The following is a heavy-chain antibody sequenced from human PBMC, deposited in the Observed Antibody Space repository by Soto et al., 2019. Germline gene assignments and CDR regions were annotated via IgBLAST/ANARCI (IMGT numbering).Heavy chain of an antibody. D-gene: IGHD4-17*01. CDR2: ISNDGSYK. Sequence: PGGSLRLSCAASGFIITEHGLHWVRQAPGKGLEWVAVISNDGSYKYYGDSVKGRVAISRDNSKNTLFLEINSLRGDDTAVYYCARDPQRADYGVYYYYGMDVWGQGTTVTVSS. CDR3: ARDPQRADYGVYYYYGMDV. V-gene: IGHV3-30*03. J-gene: IGHJ6*02. CDR1: GFIITEHG.